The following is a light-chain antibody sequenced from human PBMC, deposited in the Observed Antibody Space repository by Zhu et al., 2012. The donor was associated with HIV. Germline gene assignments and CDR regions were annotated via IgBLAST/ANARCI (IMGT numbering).Light chain of an antibody. J-gene: IGKJ4*01. CDR1: QSLTSN. CDR2: GAS. V-gene: IGKV3-15*01. Sequence: DIVLTQAPGTVALSPGETATLSCTAGQSLTSNLAWYQQKPGQAPRLLIYGASTRATGIPARFSGSGSGTEFTLTISSMQSEDFAVYYCQQYNNWPPLTFGGGTKVEIK. CDR3: QQYNNWPPLT.